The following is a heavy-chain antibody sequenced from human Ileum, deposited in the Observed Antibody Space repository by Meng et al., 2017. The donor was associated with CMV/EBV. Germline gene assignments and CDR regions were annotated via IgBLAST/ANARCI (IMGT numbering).Heavy chain of an antibody. CDR2: ILAFGGQT. CDR1: GFTFTDFA. D-gene: IGHD2-21*02. CDR3: AKRVHKNSDGTAAGC. J-gene: IGHJ4*02. V-gene: IGHV3-23*01. Sequence: GESLKISCAASGFTFTDFAMDWVRQAPGKGLEWVSAILAFGGQTYYADSVKGRFTISRDNSKNTVYLQMDSLRVEDTAVYYCAKRVHKNSDGTAAGCWGQGTRVTVSS.